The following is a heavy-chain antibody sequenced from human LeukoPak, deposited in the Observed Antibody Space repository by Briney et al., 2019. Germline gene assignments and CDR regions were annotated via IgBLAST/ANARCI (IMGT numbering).Heavy chain of an antibody. D-gene: IGHD5-12*01. Sequence: SVKVPCKASGGTFSSYAISWVRQAPGQGLAWMGGTIPIFGTAHYAQQFQDRIKITTDESTSTAYMELSSLRSEDTAVYYCARSQWLRSPGHFDYWGQGTLVTVSS. J-gene: IGHJ4*02. CDR3: ARSQWLRSPGHFDY. V-gene: IGHV1-69*05. CDR2: TIPIFGTA. CDR1: GGTFSSYA.